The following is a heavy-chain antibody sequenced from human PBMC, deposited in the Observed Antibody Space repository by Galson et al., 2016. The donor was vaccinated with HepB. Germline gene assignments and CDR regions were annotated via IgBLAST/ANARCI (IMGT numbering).Heavy chain of an antibody. CDR2: LKQDGSDK. CDR1: GFTFSNYW. Sequence: SLRLSCAASGFTFSNYWMSWVRQAPGRGLECVANLKQDGSDKYYVDSVMGRFTISRDNAKNSLYLQMNSLSAEDTAVYYCVTGGSRGISDAFGFWGQGTMVTVSS. D-gene: IGHD3-16*01. J-gene: IGHJ3*01. CDR3: VTGGSRGISDAFGF. V-gene: IGHV3-7*01.